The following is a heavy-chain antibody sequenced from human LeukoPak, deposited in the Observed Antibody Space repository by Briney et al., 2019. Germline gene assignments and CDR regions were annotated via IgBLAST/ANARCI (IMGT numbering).Heavy chain of an antibody. J-gene: IGHJ4*02. CDR1: GFTFDDYA. CDR2: ISGDGGIS. V-gene: IGHV3-43*02. CDR3: TKRGQWLTDY. D-gene: IGHD6-19*01. Sequence: GGSLRLSCAASGFTFDDYAMHCVRQAPGKGLEWVSLISGDGGISYYADSVKGRFTISRDNNKNSLYLQMNTLRTEDTALYYCTKRGQWLTDYWGRGTLVTVSS.